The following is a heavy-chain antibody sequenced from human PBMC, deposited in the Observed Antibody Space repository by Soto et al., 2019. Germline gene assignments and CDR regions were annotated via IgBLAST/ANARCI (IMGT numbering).Heavy chain of an antibody. V-gene: IGHV1-3*01. CDR1: GYTFTNYA. D-gene: IGHD2-15*01. CDR2: INAGNGNT. CDR3: ARGPGGPDGPGDY. Sequence: QVQLVQSGAEVKKPGASVKVSCKASGYTFTNYAMHWVRQAPGQRLEWMGWINAGNGNTKYSQKFQGRVTITRDTSESTAYMDLSSLRSAETAVYYCARGPGGPDGPGDYWGQGTLVTVSS. J-gene: IGHJ4*02.